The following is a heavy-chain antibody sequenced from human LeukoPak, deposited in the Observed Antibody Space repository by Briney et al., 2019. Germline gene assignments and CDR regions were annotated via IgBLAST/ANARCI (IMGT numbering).Heavy chain of an antibody. CDR2: ISSSGSTI. CDR1: GFTFSSYE. V-gene: IGHV3-48*03. D-gene: IGHD2-15*01. CDR3: AREGISLVAATHYYYGMDV. Sequence: GGSLRLSCAASGFTFSSYEMNWVRQAPGKGLEWVSYISSSGSTIYYADSVKGRFIISRDNAKNSLYLQMNSLRAEDTAVYYCAREGISLVAATHYYYGMDVWGQGTTVTVSS. J-gene: IGHJ6*02.